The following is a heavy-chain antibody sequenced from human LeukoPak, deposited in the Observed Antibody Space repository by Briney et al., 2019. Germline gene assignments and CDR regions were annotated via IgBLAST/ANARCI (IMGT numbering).Heavy chain of an antibody. J-gene: IGHJ4*02. V-gene: IGHV5-51*01. CDR2: IYPGDSDT. Sequence: GESLKTSCKGSGYTFTSYWIGWVRQMPGKGLEWMGIIYPGDSDTTYSPSFQGQVTISADKSIKTAYLQWSSLKASDTAMYYCARQYNYYDSSGYSDYWGQGTLVTVSS. CDR1: GYTFTSYW. D-gene: IGHD3-22*01. CDR3: ARQYNYYDSSGYSDY.